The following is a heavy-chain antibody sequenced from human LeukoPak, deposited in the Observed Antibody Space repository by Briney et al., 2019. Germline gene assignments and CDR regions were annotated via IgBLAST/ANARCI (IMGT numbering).Heavy chain of an antibody. CDR3: AKDGQGLTYYFDY. J-gene: IGHJ4*02. Sequence: GGSLRLSCVASGFTFSSYGMHWVRQAPGEGLEWVAVISDDASKKYYVDSVKGRFTISRDNSKNTLDLQMNSLRAEDTAVYYCAKDGQGLTYYFDYWGQGTLVTVSS. CDR2: ISDDASKK. D-gene: IGHD3-16*01. V-gene: IGHV3-30*18. CDR1: GFTFSSYG.